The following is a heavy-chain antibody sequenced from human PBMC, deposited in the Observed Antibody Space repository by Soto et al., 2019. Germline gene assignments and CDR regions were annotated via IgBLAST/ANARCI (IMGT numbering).Heavy chain of an antibody. J-gene: IGHJ4*02. V-gene: IGHV3-9*01. D-gene: IGHD5-18*01. CDR3: AKDGYSYASA. Sequence: EVQLVESGGGLVQPGRSLRLSCAASGFTFDDYGMHWFRQAPGKGLEWVSGITWNRGTTGYADSVKGRFTISRDNAKNSLYLQMNSLRVEDTALYYCAKDGYSYASAWGQGTLVTVSS. CDR2: ITWNRGTT. CDR1: GFTFDDYG.